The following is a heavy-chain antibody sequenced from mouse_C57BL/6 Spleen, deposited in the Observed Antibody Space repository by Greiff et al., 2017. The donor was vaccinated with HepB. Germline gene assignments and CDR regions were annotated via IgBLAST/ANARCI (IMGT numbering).Heavy chain of an antibody. D-gene: IGHD2-12*01. V-gene: IGHV1-80*01. CDR1: GYAFSSYW. CDR2: IYPGDGDT. Sequence: VQLQQSGAELVKPGASVKISCKASGYAFSSYWMNWVKQRPGKGLEWIGQIYPGDGDTNYNGKFKGKATLTADKSSSTAYMQLSSLTSEDSAVYFCARLRRGGYYAMDYWGQGTSVTVSS. J-gene: IGHJ4*01. CDR3: ARLRRGGYYAMDY.